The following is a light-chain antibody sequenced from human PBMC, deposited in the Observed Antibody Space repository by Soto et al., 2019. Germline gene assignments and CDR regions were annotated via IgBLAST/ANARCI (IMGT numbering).Light chain of an antibody. J-gene: IGLJ1*01. CDR3: AAWADSHNGNYV. V-gene: IGLV1-44*01. CDR1: RANIGSRS. Sequence: QSVLTQPPSASGAPGQRVTISCSGIRANIGSRSVNWYQHLPGTAPKLLIYNNNQRPPGVPDRFSGSTTRPSASLAIIGLQEEDEAEDYCAAWADSHNGNYVFRTGTQLNVL. CDR2: NNN.